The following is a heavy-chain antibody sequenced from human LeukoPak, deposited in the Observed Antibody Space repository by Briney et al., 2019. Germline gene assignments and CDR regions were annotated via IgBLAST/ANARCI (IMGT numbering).Heavy chain of an antibody. V-gene: IGHV3-21*01. J-gene: IGHJ6*04. D-gene: IGHD6-6*01. CDR1: GFTFSSYS. Sequence: GGSLRLSCAASGFTFSSYSMNWVRQAPGKGLEWVSSISSSSSYIYYADSVKGRFTISRDNAKNSLYLQMNSLRAEDTAVYYCARFSSRLAPYVWGKGTTVTVFS. CDR3: ARFSSRLAPYV. CDR2: ISSSSSYI.